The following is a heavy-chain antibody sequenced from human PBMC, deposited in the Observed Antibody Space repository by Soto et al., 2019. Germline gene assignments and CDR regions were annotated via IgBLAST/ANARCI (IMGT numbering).Heavy chain of an antibody. CDR1: GYTFTGYY. Sequence: ASVKVSCKASGYTFTGYYMHWVRQAPGQGLEWMGWINPNSGGTNYAQKFQGRVTMTRDTSISTAYMELSRLRSDDTAVYYCARETYYYDSSGYYYFDYWGQGTLVTVSS. CDR3: ARETYYYDSSGYYYFDY. J-gene: IGHJ4*02. CDR2: INPNSGGT. V-gene: IGHV1-2*02. D-gene: IGHD3-22*01.